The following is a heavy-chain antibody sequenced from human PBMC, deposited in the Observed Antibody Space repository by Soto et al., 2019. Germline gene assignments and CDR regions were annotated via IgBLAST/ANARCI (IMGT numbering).Heavy chain of an antibody. CDR3: MKYSTSYYYDTSGSFSLDV. Sequence: PGGYLRLSCAASGFTFSSYGMHWVRQAPGKGLEWVAVISYDGSNKYYADSVKGRFTISRDNSKNTLYLQMNSLRAEDTAVYYRMKYSTSYYYDTSGSFSLDVRGQGITVSVSS. J-gene: IGHJ6*02. V-gene: IGHV3-30*18. CDR1: GFTFSSYG. CDR2: ISYDGSNK. D-gene: IGHD3-22*01.